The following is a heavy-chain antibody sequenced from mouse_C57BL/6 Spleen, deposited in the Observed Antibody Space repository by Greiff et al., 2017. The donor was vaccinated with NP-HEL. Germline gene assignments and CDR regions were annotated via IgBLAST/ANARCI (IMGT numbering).Heavy chain of an antibody. CDR2: IHPNSGST. J-gene: IGHJ2*01. CDR1: GYTFTSYW. Sequence: QVQLQQPGAELVKPGASVKLSCKASGYTFTSYWMHWVKQRPGQGLEWIGMIHPNSGSTNYNEKFKSKATLTVDKSSSTAYMQLSSLTSEDSAVYYCARSDITTVVAYYFDYWGQGTTLTVSS. V-gene: IGHV1-64*01. D-gene: IGHD1-1*01. CDR3: ARSDITTVVAYYFDY.